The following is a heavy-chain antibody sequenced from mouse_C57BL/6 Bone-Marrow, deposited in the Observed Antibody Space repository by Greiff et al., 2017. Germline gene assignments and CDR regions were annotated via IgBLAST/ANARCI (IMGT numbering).Heavy chain of an antibody. D-gene: IGHD3-2*02. CDR1: GFSFNTYA. Sequence: GGGLVQPKGSLKLSCAASGFSFNTYAMNWVRQAPGMGLEWVARIRSKSNNYATYYADSVKDRFTIARDDSEIMLYLQMNNLKSEDTAMYYCVRSAQATSYAMDYWGQGTSVTVSS. J-gene: IGHJ4*01. CDR3: VRSAQATSYAMDY. CDR2: IRSKSNNYAT. V-gene: IGHV10-1*01.